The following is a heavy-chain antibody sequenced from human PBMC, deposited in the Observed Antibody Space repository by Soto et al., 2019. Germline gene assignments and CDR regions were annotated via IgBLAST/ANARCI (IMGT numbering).Heavy chain of an antibody. D-gene: IGHD3-10*01. CDR3: VRGGRYYMQETYYFDY. Sequence: QLQLQESGPGLVKPSETLSLTCTVSGGSISSSGYYWGWIRQPPGKGLEWIGSIYYSGDTYFYPSLRSRFTISVDTSKNQFSLKLSSVTAADTAMYYCVRGGRYYMQETYYFDYWGQGTLVTVSS. CDR1: GGSISSSGYY. J-gene: IGHJ4*02. V-gene: IGHV4-39*01. CDR2: IYYSGDT.